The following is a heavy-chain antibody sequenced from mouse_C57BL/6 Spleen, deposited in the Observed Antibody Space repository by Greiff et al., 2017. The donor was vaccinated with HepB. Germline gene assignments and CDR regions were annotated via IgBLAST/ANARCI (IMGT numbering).Heavy chain of an antibody. Sequence: VQLQQPGAELVMPGASVKLSCKASGYTFTSYWMHWVKQRPGQGLEWIGEIDPSDSYTNYNQKFKGKSTLTVDKSSSTAYMQLSSLTSGDSAVYYCASFITTVVEGFAYWGQGTLVTVSA. V-gene: IGHV1-69*01. J-gene: IGHJ3*01. CDR1: GYTFTSYW. D-gene: IGHD1-1*01. CDR2: IDPSDSYT. CDR3: ASFITTVVEGFAY.